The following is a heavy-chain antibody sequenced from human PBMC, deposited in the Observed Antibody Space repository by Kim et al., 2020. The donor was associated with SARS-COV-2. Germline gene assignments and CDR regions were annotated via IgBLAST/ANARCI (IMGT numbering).Heavy chain of an antibody. J-gene: IGHJ6*02. V-gene: IGHV3-23*01. CDR1: GFALSSCG. CDR3: AKLPGMDV. CDR2: ITITGGGGNT. Sequence: GGSLRLSCAASGFALSSCGMSWVRQAPGKGLEWVSTITITGGGGNTYYADSVKGRFTISRDNSQNTLYLQMNTLRAEDTAVYYCAKLPGMDVWGQGTTVTVSS.